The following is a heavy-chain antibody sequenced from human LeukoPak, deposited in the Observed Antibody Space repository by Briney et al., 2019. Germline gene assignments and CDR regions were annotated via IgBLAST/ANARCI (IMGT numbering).Heavy chain of an antibody. CDR1: GFTFSSYA. J-gene: IGHJ4*02. CDR3: AKDRLTTYYHDSSGYYWGVFDY. Sequence: GGSLRLSCAASGFTFSSYAMSWVRQAPGKGLEWVSAISGSGGSTYYADSVKGRFTISRDNSKNTLYLQMNSLRAEDTAVYYCAKDRLTTYYHDSSGYYWGVFDYWGQGTLVTVSS. V-gene: IGHV3-23*01. D-gene: IGHD3-22*01. CDR2: ISGSGGST.